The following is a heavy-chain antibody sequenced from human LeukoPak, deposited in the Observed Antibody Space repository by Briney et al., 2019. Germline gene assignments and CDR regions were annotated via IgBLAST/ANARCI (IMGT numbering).Heavy chain of an antibody. D-gene: IGHD3-22*01. CDR3: ARGPDSSGYYGFNY. J-gene: IGHJ4*02. CDR2: IYYSGST. Sequence: SETLSLTCTVAGGSISTYYWSWSPPPPGKGLEWIGYIYYSGSTNYNPSLKSRVTISVDTSKNQFSLKLSSVTAADTAVYYCARGPDSSGYYGFNYWGQGTLVTVSS. CDR1: GGSISTYY. V-gene: IGHV4-59*08.